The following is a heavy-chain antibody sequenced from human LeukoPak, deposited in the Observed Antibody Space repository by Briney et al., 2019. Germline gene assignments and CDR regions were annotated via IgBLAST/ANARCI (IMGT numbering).Heavy chain of an antibody. J-gene: IGHJ4*02. CDR1: GSSFHGFH. D-gene: IGHD3-3*01. Sequence: PPETLSLTCAVYGSSFHGFHWTWIRRTPGKGLQWIGDEDHSGSADYNPSLQSRAKISVDASKSQFFLTLNSVTAADTGAYYCARVANDVTIFGVPIKRNFFDYWGQGTLVSVSS. V-gene: IGHV4-34*01. CDR2: EDHSGSA. CDR3: ARVANDVTIFGVPIKRNFFDY.